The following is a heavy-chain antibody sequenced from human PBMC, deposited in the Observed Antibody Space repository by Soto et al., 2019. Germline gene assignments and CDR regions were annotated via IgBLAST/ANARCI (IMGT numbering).Heavy chain of an antibody. D-gene: IGHD3-10*01. CDR3: ARGFDLLCFGELTPSYYYYYYYRDV. V-gene: IGHV1-8*01. Sequence: ASVKVSCKASGYTFTSYDINWVRQATGQGLEWMGWMNPNSGNTGYAQKFQGRVTMTRNTSISTAYMELSSLRSEDTAVFYCARGFDLLCFGELTPSYYYYYYYRDVGGKGTTVTASS. J-gene: IGHJ6*03. CDR1: GYTFTSYD. CDR2: MNPNSGNT.